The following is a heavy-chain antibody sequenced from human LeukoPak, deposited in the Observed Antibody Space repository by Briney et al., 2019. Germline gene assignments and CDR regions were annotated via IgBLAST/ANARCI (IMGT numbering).Heavy chain of an antibody. CDR3: AKPSPSLYGSGDI. J-gene: IGHJ3*02. Sequence: ASVKVSCKASGYTFTNYYIHWVRQAPGQGLEWMGIINPSGGSTNFAQKFQGRVTMTTDTSTITVYMELSSLRSEDTAVYYCAKPSPSLYGSGDIWGQGTMVTVSS. D-gene: IGHD3-10*01. CDR2: INPSGGST. V-gene: IGHV1-46*01. CDR1: GYTFTNYY.